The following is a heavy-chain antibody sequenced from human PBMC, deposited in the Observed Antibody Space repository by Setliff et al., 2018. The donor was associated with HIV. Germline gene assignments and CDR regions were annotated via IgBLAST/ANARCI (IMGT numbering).Heavy chain of an antibody. J-gene: IGHJ3*02. V-gene: IGHV4-4*09. Sequence: SETLSLTCTVSGDSFSSYYWNWIRQPPGKGLEWIGYIYSSGSTNSNPSLKSRVTISQDTSKNQFSLKLSSVTAADTATYYCARESSGWYKGAFDMWGLGTMVTVSS. CDR3: ARESSGWYKGAFDM. CDR2: IYSSGST. D-gene: IGHD6-19*01. CDR1: GDSFSSYY.